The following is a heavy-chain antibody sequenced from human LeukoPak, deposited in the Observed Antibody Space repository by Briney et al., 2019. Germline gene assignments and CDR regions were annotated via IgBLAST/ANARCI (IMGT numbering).Heavy chain of an antibody. CDR2: INHSGST. CDR3: ARGRSSMVRGYYYYYMDV. D-gene: IGHD3-10*01. V-gene: IGHV4-34*01. Sequence: PSETLSLTCAVYGGSFSGYYWSWIRQPPGKGLEGIGEINHSGSTNYNPSLKSRVTISVDTSKNQFSLKLSSVTAADTAVYYCARGRSSMVRGYYYYYMDVWGKGTTVTISS. CDR1: GGSFSGYY. J-gene: IGHJ6*03.